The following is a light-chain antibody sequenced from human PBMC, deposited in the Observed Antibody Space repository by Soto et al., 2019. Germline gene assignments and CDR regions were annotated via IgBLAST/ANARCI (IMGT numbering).Light chain of an antibody. CDR3: QQYNSHET. CDR2: EAS. J-gene: IGKJ1*01. CDR1: QSVRGNY. V-gene: IGKV3-20*01. Sequence: FVLTQSPGTLSLSPGERATFSCRASQSVRGNYIAWYQQKPGQAPRVLIFEASKRATGTPDRFSGSGSGTDFTLTISSLQPDDFATYYCQQYNSHETFGQGTKVEIK.